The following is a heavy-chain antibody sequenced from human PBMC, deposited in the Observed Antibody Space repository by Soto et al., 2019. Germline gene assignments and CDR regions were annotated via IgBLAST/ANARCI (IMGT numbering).Heavy chain of an antibody. CDR3: AKGGGPYVWFHEF. CDR2: IIPVFGTT. Sequence: QEQLVQSGAEVKKPGSSVKVSCKDSGGLFSSFAISWVRQAPGQGLEWMGGIIPVFGTTNYAQKFQGRVTINADESTNKAYMELSSLTSYDTAMYHGAKGGGPYVWFHEFWGQGNQVTLSS. V-gene: IGHV1-69*01. J-gene: IGHJ4*02. CDR1: GGLFSSFA. D-gene: IGHD3-16*01.